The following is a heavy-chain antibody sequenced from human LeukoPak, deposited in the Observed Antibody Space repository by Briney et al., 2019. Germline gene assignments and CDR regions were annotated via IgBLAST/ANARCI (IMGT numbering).Heavy chain of an antibody. Sequence: GGSLRLSCAASGFTFSSYWMHWVRQAPGKGLVWVSRINSDGSSTSYADSVKGRFTISRDNAKNTLYLQMNSLRAEGTAVYYCAKDYGDYLNYYYGMDVWGQGTTVTVSS. CDR2: INSDGSST. CDR3: AKDYGDYLNYYYGMDV. D-gene: IGHD4-17*01. J-gene: IGHJ6*02. CDR1: GFTFSSYW. V-gene: IGHV3-74*01.